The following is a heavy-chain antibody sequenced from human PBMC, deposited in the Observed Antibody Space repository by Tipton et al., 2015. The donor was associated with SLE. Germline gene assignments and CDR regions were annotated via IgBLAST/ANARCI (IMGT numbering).Heavy chain of an antibody. CDR2: ISYKGIT. CDR3: ARGILGPEVNFES. V-gene: IGHV4-31*03. CDR1: GGSITSNGYY. D-gene: IGHD7-27*01. Sequence: TLSLTCTVSGGSITSNGYYWSWIRHHPGKGLEWIGYISYKGITYYNPSLRSRVSISVDTSKNQFSLKLRSVTAADTAAYYCARGILGPEVNFESWGQGTLVPVSS. J-gene: IGHJ4*02.